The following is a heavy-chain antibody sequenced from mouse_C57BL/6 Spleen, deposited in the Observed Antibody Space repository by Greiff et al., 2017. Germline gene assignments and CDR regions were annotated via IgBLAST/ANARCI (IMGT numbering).Heavy chain of an antibody. J-gene: IGHJ4*01. CDR1: GYTFTDHT. CDR3: AREGAYGSSSYAMDY. Sequence: VQLQESDAELVKPGASVKISCKVSGYTFTDHTIHWMKQRPEQGLEWIGYIYPRDGSTKYNEKFKGKATLTADKSSSTAYMQLNSLTSEDSAVYCCAREGAYGSSSYAMDYWGQGTSVTVSS. V-gene: IGHV1-78*01. D-gene: IGHD1-1*01. CDR2: IYPRDGST.